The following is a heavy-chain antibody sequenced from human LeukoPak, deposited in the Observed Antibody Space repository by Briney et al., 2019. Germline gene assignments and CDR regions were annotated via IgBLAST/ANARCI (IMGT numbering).Heavy chain of an antibody. CDR3: AKDLTRYCGADCYSNDY. CDR1: SFTFSSFA. J-gene: IGHJ4*02. CDR2: TRYDGSDK. Sequence: GGSLRLSCAASSFTFSSFAMHWVRQAPGTGLEWVAFTRYDGSDKYYADSVKGRFTISSDNSKNTLYLQMNSLRAEDTAVYYCAKDLTRYCGADCYSNDYWGQGTLVTLSS. D-gene: IGHD2-21*01. V-gene: IGHV3-30*02.